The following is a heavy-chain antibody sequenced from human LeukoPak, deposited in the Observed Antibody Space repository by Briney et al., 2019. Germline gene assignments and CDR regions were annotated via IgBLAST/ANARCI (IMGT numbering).Heavy chain of an antibody. V-gene: IGHV3-74*01. Sequence: SGGSLRLSCAASGNYWMHWVRQAPGKGLVWVSHINSDGSWTSYADSVKGRFTISKDNAKNSLYLQMNSLRDEDTAVYYCARVVYGGNLYYYYGMDVWGQGTTVTVSS. CDR1: GNYW. J-gene: IGHJ6*02. CDR3: ARVVYGGNLYYYYGMDV. CDR2: INSDGSWT. D-gene: IGHD4-23*01.